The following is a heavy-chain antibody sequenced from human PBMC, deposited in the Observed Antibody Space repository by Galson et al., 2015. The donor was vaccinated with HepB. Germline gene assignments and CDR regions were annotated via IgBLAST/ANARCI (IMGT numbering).Heavy chain of an antibody. V-gene: IGHV3-30*18. CDR2: ISYDGSNK. Sequence: SLRLSCAASGFTFSSYGMHWVRQAPGKGLEWVAVISYDGSNKYYADSVKGRFTISRDNSKNTLYLQMNSLRAEDTAVYYCAKGSGKWLLLSYFDYWGQGTLVTVSS. CDR3: AKGSGKWLLLSYFDY. D-gene: IGHD3-22*01. J-gene: IGHJ4*02. CDR1: GFTFSSYG.